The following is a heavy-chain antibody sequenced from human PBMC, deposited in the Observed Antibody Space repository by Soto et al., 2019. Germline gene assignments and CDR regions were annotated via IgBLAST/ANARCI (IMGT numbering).Heavy chain of an antibody. Sequence: GGSLRLSCAASGFTFSSYGMHWVRQAPGKGLEWVAVIWYDGSNKYYADSVKGRFTISRDNSKNTLYLQMNSLRAEDTAVYYCARDLRRVRGYSYVLDYWGQGTLVTVSS. V-gene: IGHV3-33*01. CDR3: ARDLRRVRGYSYVLDY. J-gene: IGHJ4*02. D-gene: IGHD5-18*01. CDR1: GFTFSSYG. CDR2: IWYDGSNK.